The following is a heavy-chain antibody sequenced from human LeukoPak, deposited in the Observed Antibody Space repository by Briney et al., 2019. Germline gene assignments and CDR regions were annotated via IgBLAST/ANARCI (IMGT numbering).Heavy chain of an antibody. Sequence: ASVKVSCKASGYTLTSYGISWVRQAPGQGLEWMGWISAYNDNTNYAQKLQGRVTMTTDTSTSTAYMGLRSLRSDDTAVYYCARVGRYCSGGSCWGPNDYWGQGTLVTVSS. V-gene: IGHV1-18*01. CDR1: GYTLTSYG. D-gene: IGHD2-15*01. J-gene: IGHJ4*02. CDR3: ARVGRYCSGGSCWGPNDY. CDR2: ISAYNDNT.